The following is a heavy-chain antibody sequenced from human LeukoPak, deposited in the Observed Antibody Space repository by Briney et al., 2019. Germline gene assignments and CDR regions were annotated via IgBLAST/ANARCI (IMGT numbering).Heavy chain of an antibody. CDR2: IYYSGST. V-gene: IGHV4-59*08. CDR3: ARRYCSGGSCYSSLDY. J-gene: IGHJ4*02. Sequence: PSETLSLTCTVSGGSISSYYWSWIRQPPGKGLEWIGYIYYSGSTNYNPSLKSRVTISVGTSKNQFSLKLSSATAADTAVYYCARRYCSGGSCYSSLDYWGQGSLVTVSS. D-gene: IGHD2-15*01. CDR1: GGSISSYY.